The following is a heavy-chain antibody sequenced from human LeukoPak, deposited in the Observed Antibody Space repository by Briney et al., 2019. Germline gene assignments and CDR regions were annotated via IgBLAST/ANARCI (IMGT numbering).Heavy chain of an antibody. D-gene: IGHD6-13*01. J-gene: IGHJ3*02. CDR1: GFTFSSYS. CDR2: ISSSSSTI. V-gene: IGHV3-48*01. Sequence: GGSLRLSCAASGFTFSSYSMNWVRQAPGKGLEWVSYISSSSSTIYYADSVKGRFTISRDNAKNSLYLQMNSLRAEDTAVYYWARGRIAAAGTDAFDIWGQGTMVTVSS. CDR3: ARGRIAAAGTDAFDI.